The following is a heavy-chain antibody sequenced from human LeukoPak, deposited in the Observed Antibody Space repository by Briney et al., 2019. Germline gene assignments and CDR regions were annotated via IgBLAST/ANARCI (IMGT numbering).Heavy chain of an antibody. V-gene: IGHV4-59*08. CDR3: ARQYSSASRCFDY. J-gene: IGHJ4*02. D-gene: IGHD6-19*01. CDR1: GGSISSYY. CDR2: IFYSGST. Sequence: PSETLSLTCTVSGGSISSYYWNWIRQPPGKGLEWIGYIFYSGSTNYNPSLESRVTISVDTSKNQFSLRLTSVTAADTAIYYCARQYSSASRCFDYWGQGALVTVSA.